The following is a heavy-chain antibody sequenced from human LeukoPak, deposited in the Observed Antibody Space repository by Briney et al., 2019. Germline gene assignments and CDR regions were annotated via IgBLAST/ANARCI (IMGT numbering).Heavy chain of an antibody. CDR1: GFTFSSYW. J-gene: IGHJ4*02. V-gene: IGHV3-7*01. CDR3: ASRAPYDSSGYSLDY. CDR2: IKQDGSEK. Sequence: GGSLRLSCAASGFTFSSYWMSWVRQAPGKGLEWVANIKQDGSEKYYVDSVTGRFTISRDNAKNSLYLQMNSLRAEDTAIYYCASRAPYDSSGYSLDYWGQGTLVTVSS. D-gene: IGHD3-22*01.